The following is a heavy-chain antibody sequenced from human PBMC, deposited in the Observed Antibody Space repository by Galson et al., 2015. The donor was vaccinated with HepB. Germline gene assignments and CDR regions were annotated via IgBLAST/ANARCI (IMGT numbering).Heavy chain of an antibody. Sequence: ETLSLTCTVSGGSISSYYWSWIRQPPGKGLEWIGYIYYSGSTNYNPSLKSRVTISVDTSKNQFSLKLSSVTAVDTAVYYCARSTAMVPQKYYYYYYGMDVWGQGTTVTVSS. CDR3: ARSTAMVPQKYYYYYYGMDV. D-gene: IGHD5-18*01. V-gene: IGHV4-59*01. J-gene: IGHJ6*02. CDR1: GGSISSYY. CDR2: IYYSGST.